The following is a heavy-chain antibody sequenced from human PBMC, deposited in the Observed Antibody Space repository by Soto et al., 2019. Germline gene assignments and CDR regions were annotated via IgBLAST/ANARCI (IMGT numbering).Heavy chain of an antibody. CDR3: VYTVVVHTITGGHYFGC. V-gene: IGHV2-5*04. J-gene: IGHJ4*02. Sequence: SGPTLVNPTQTLTLTCTFSAFSLSTNGVGVGWIRQPPGKPLEWLAVIYWNEDKRYSRSLKSRLSITKDTSKNQVVLTMTTMDHGYTETYYGVYTVVVHTITGGHYFGCWGRQSLVTV. CDR2: IYWNEDK. CDR1: AFSLSTNGVG. D-gene: IGHD2-15*01.